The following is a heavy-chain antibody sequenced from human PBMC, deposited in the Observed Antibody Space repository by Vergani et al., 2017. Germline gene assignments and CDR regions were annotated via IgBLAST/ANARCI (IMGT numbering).Heavy chain of an antibody. CDR2: ISGSGGST. CDR1: GFTFSSYA. Sequence: EVQLLESGGGLVQPGGSLRLSCAASGFTFSSYAMSWVRQAPGKGLEWVSAISGSGGSTYYADSVKGRFTISRDNSKNTLYLQMNSLRAEETAVYYCAKGWAVWFGELLYRDYWYFDLWGRGTLVTVSS. J-gene: IGHJ2*01. CDR3: AKGWAVWFGELLYRDYWYFDL. V-gene: IGHV3-23*01. D-gene: IGHD3-10*01.